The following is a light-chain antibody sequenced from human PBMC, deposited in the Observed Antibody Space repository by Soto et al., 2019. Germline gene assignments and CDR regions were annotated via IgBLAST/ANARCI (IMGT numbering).Light chain of an antibody. V-gene: IGKV1-5*01. CDR1: QSISSW. CDR3: QQDNSYSPLP. J-gene: IGKJ4*01. Sequence: IQMTQSPSSLSASVGDRVTITCRASQSISSWLAWYQQKPGKAPKLLIFDAFSLESGVPSRFSGSRSGTEFTLTISSLQPDDYATYYCQQDNSYSPLPFGGGSKVDIK. CDR2: DAF.